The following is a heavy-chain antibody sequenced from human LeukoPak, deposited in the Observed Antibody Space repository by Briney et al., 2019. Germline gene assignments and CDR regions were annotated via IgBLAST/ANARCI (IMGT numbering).Heavy chain of an antibody. CDR2: IIPILGIA. J-gene: IGHJ4*02. CDR1: GYTFTSYG. CDR3: ASGGSGSEARHY. D-gene: IGHD3-10*01. Sequence: SVKVSCKASGYTFTSYGISWVRQAPGQGLEWMGRIIPILGIANYAQKFQGRVTITADKSTSTAYMELSSLRSEDTAVYYCASGGSGSEARHYWGQGTLVTVSS. V-gene: IGHV1-69*04.